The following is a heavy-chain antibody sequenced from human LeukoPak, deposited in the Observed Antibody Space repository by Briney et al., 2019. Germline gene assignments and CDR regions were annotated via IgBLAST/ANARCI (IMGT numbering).Heavy chain of an antibody. CDR2: VAADGSYK. CDR3: ARDADWSPFY. CDR1: GFTFSSYS. D-gene: IGHD3/OR15-3a*01. Sequence: GGSLRLSCAASGFTFSSYSFHWVRQAPGKGLEWAAHVAADGSYKWYADSVRGRFTISRDNSKNTLFLQMNSLGAEDTGVYYCARDADWSPFYWGQGTLVTVSS. V-gene: IGHV3-30*04. J-gene: IGHJ4*02.